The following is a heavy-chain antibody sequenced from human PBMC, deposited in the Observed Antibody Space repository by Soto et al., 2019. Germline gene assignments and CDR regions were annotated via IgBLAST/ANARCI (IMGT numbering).Heavy chain of an antibody. D-gene: IGHD6-19*01. CDR3: ASIAVAGTAFDP. CDR1: RYVFTSYC. J-gene: IGHJ5*02. V-gene: IGHV5-51*01. Sequence: PGDSLKISCKDSRYVFTSYCIGWIRQMPGKGLEWMGIIYPGDSDTRYSPSFQGQVTISADKSISTAYLQWSSLKASDTAMYYCASIAVAGTAFDPWGQGTLVTVSS. CDR2: IYPGDSDT.